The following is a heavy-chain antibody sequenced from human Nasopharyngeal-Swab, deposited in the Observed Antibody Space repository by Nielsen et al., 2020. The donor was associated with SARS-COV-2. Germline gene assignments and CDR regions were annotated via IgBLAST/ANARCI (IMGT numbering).Heavy chain of an antibody. D-gene: IGHD2-21*02. J-gene: IGHJ4*02. CDR3: ARKYCNGDCYFDY. V-gene: IGHV4-30-2*01. CDR2: IYHSGNT. CDR1: GGSISSGFYS. Sequence: SETLSLTCAVSGGSISSGFYSWSWIRQPPGKGLEWIGYIYHSGNTYYNPSLKSRVTISVDRSKNQFPLRLSSVTAADTAVYYCARKYCNGDCYFDYWGQGTLVTVSS.